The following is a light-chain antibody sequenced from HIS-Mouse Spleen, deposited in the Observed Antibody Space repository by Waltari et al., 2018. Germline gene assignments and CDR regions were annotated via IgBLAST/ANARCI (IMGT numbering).Light chain of an antibody. J-gene: IGLJ1*01. CDR1: CSAVGGYNY. CDR3: CSYAGSYTGV. Sequence: QSALTQPRSVSGSPGQSVPISCTGTCSAVGGYNYVPWYQQPPGKAPKLMIYDVSKRPSGVPDRFSGSKSGNTASLTISGLQAEDEADYYCCSYAGSYTGVFGTGTKVTVL. CDR2: DVS. V-gene: IGLV2-11*01.